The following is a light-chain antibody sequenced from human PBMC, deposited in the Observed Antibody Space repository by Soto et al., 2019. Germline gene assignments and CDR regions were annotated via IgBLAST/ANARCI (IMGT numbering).Light chain of an antibody. CDR3: QQSYSSPPWT. V-gene: IGKV1-39*01. CDR1: QSISTY. Sequence: DIQMTQSPSSLSASVGDRVTISCRASQSISTYFNWYQQKPGTAPRLLIYRASSVKSGVPPRFSGSGSGRDFTLTISSLRPEDIVTYFCQQSYSSPPWTFGQGTKVEVK. J-gene: IGKJ1*01. CDR2: RAS.